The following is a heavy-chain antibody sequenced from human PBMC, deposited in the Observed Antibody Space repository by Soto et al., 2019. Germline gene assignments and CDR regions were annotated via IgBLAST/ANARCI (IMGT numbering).Heavy chain of an antibody. D-gene: IGHD5-18*01. CDR3: ARETDTSMVDY. V-gene: IGHV1-8*01. J-gene: IGHJ4*02. CDR2: LNPRNGQK. Sequence: QVQLVQSGAEVKKPGASVKVSCQTSGYNFPDYYSNWVRQAAGQGPEWMGWLNPRNGQKGYVQKFRGRVTMTRDTSIATVYLELSMLTSEDTAIYFCARETDTSMVDYWGQGTLVTVSS. CDR1: GYNFPDYY.